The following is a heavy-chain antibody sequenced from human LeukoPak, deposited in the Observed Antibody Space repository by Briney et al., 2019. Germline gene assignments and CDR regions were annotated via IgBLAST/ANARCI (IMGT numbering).Heavy chain of an antibody. CDR1: GYTFTSYG. V-gene: IGHV1-18*01. D-gene: IGHD3-16*01. J-gene: IGHJ6*02. Sequence: ASVKVSCKASGYTFTSYGIRWVRQAPGQGLEWMGWISAYNGNTNYAQKLQGRVTMTTDTSTSTAYMELRSLRSDDTAVYYCASSSRLVRRNSRYYYYYGMDVWGQGTTVTVSS. CDR3: ASSSRLVRRNSRYYYYYGMDV. CDR2: ISAYNGNT.